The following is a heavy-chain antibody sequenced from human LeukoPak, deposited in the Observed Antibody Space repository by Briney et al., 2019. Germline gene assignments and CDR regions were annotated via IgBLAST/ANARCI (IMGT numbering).Heavy chain of an antibody. D-gene: IGHD3-16*01. CDR1: GYSFTNYA. V-gene: IGHV1-18*01. CDR3: ARPANLYYASDAFDI. J-gene: IGHJ3*02. Sequence: ASVKVSCKASGYSFTNYAINWVRQAPGQGLEWMGWISGYTGNTNYAQKFQGRVTMTANTSTNTAFMELRSLRSDDTAVYYCARPANLYYASDAFDIWGQGTMVTVSS. CDR2: ISGYTGNT.